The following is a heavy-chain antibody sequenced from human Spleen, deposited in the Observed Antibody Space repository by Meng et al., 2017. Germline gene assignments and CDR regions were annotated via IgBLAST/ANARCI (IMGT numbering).Heavy chain of an antibody. Sequence: SLKISCTASGFIFSSYEMNWVRQAPGKGLEWVSGISWNSGGMGYADSVKGRFTISRDNAKNSLYLQMNSLRAEDTVLYYCAKGRGYSYGNPFDYWGQGTLVTVSS. D-gene: IGHD5-18*01. CDR1: GFIFSSYE. J-gene: IGHJ4*02. V-gene: IGHV3-9*01. CDR3: AKGRGYSYGNPFDY. CDR2: ISWNSGGM.